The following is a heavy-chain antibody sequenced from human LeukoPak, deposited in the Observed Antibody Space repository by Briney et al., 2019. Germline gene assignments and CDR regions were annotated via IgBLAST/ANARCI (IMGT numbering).Heavy chain of an antibody. CDR3: ARDYVYAFDY. Sequence: GGSLRLSCAASGFSFSSYSINWVRQAPGKGLEWVSYISGDGNAKHYTDSVKGRFTISRDDAKNALYLQMNSLRAEDTAVYFCARDYVYAFDYWGQGTLVTVSS. V-gene: IGHV3-48*01. J-gene: IGHJ4*02. D-gene: IGHD2/OR15-2a*01. CDR2: ISGDGNAK. CDR1: GFSFSSYS.